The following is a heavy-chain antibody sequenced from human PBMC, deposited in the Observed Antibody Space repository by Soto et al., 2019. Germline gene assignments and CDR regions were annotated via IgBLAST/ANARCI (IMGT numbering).Heavy chain of an antibody. CDR2: IYYSGST. CDR3: ARGTVSYYFDY. CDR1: GGSISSGDYY. D-gene: IGHD4-4*01. Sequence: PSETLSLTCTVSGGSISSGDYYWSWIRQPPGKGLEWIGYIYYSGSTYYNPSLKSRVTISLDTSKNQFSLKLSSVTAADTAVYYCARGTVSYYFDYWGQGTLVTVSS. J-gene: IGHJ4*02. V-gene: IGHV4-30-4*01.